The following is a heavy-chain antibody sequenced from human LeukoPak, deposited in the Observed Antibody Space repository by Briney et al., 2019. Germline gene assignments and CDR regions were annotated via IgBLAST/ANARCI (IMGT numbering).Heavy chain of an antibody. V-gene: IGHV1-2*06. CDR2: INPNSGGT. Sequence: GASVKVSCKASGYTFTGYYMHWVRQAPGQGLECMGRINPNSGGTIYVQKFQGRVTMTRDTSISTAYMELSRLRSDDTAVYYCARDSRYCSSTSCRFDPWGQGTLVTVSS. CDR1: GYTFTGYY. CDR3: ARDSRYCSSTSCRFDP. J-gene: IGHJ5*02. D-gene: IGHD2-2*01.